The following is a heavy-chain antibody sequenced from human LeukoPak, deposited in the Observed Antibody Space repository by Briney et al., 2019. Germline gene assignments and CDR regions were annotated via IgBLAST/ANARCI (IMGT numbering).Heavy chain of an antibody. CDR2: IDHRGDT. CDR3: ARGATISETGYFDF. J-gene: IGHJ4*03. V-gene: IGHV4-34*01. CDR1: GGSFSRYY. D-gene: IGHD5-24*01. Sequence: PSETLSLTCAVYGGSFSRYYWSWVRQSPGKGLEWIAEIDHRGDTNYNPSVKSRVTTSVDTSKNQFSLKVRSLSAADTVVYYCARGATISETGYFDFWGQGTPVTVSS.